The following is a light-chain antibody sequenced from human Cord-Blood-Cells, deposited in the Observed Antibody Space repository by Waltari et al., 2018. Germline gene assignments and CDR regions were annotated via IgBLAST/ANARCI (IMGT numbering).Light chain of an antibody. J-gene: IGKJ2*03. Sequence: DIQMTQSPSSLSASVGDRVTITCRASQRISSYLNWYQQKPGKAPKLLIYAASSLQSGVPSRFSGRGSGTDFTLTISSLQPEDFATYYCQQSYSTPYSFGQRTKLEIK. CDR1: QRISSY. CDR2: AAS. V-gene: IGKV1-39*01. CDR3: QQSYSTPYS.